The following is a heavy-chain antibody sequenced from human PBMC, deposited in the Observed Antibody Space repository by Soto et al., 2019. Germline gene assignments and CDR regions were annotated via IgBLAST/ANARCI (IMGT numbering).Heavy chain of an antibody. D-gene: IGHD3-16*01. J-gene: IGHJ6*02. CDR2: ISPYTGNT. Sequence: QVQLVQSGDEVKKPGASVKVSCKASGYIFVNYGIAWVRQAPGQGLEWMGWISPYTGNTHSATKVQGRLPMTQDTSTSTAYMDLGSLNSDDTAVYYCVMVDNYVTPTPQDGWGQGTTVTVSS. CDR3: VMVDNYVTPTPQDG. V-gene: IGHV1-18*01. CDR1: GYIFVNYG.